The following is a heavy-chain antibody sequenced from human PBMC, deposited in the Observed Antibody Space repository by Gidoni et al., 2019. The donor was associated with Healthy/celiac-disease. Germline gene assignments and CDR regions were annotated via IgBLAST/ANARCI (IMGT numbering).Heavy chain of an antibody. J-gene: IGHJ4*02. V-gene: IGHV1-18*01. Sequence: QVQLVQSGAEVKKPGASVKVSCKASGYTFTNCGISWVRQAPGQGLEWMGWISAYNGHTNYAQKLQGRVTMTTDTSTSTAYMELRSLRSDDTAVYYCARVGSGYYYQSSGHAHDYWGQGTLVTVSS. CDR1: GYTFTNCG. CDR2: ISAYNGHT. D-gene: IGHD3-22*01. CDR3: ARVGSGYYYQSSGHAHDY.